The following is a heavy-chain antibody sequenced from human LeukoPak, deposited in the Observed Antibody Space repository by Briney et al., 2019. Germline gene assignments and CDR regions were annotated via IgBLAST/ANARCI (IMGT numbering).Heavy chain of an antibody. D-gene: IGHD6-13*01. V-gene: IGHV3-23*01. CDR3: AKGPFIAAAGNWFDP. Sequence: GGSLRLSCAASGFTFSSYAMSWVRQAPGKGLEWVSAISGSGGSTYYADSVKGRFTISRGNSKNTLYLQMNSLRAEDTAVYYCAKGPFIAAAGNWFDPWGQGTLVTVSS. J-gene: IGHJ5*02. CDR1: GFTFSSYA. CDR2: ISGSGGST.